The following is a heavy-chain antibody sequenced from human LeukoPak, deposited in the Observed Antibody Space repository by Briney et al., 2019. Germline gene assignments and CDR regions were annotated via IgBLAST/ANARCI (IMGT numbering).Heavy chain of an antibody. CDR2: ISYDGSNK. CDR3: ARDRVAVAGTRYYYYYYGMDV. Sequence: GGSLRLSCAASGFTFSSYAMHWVRQAPGKGLEWVAVISYDGSNKYYADSVKGRFTISRDNSKNTLYLQMNSLRAEDTAVYYCARDRVAVAGTRYYYYYYGMDVWGQGTTVTVSS. D-gene: IGHD6-19*01. J-gene: IGHJ6*02. CDR1: GFTFSSYA. V-gene: IGHV3-30-3*01.